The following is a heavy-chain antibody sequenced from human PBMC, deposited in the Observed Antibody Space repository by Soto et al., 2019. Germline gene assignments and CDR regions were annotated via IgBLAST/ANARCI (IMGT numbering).Heavy chain of an antibody. V-gene: IGHV1-46*03. CDR1: GYTFTSYY. D-gene: IGHD3-9*01. Sequence: QVQLVQSGAEVKKPGASVKVSCKASGYTFTSYYMHWVRQAPGQGLEWMGIINPSGGSTSYAQKFEARVTMTRDTSTSTVYMELSSLRSEDTAVYYCARVDTISYEADYWGQGTLVTVSS. CDR3: ARVDTISYEADY. CDR2: INPSGGST. J-gene: IGHJ4*02.